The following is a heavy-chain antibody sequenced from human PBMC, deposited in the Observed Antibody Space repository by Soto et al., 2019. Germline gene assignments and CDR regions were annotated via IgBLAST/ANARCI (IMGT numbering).Heavy chain of an antibody. V-gene: IGHV1-69*01. D-gene: IGHD3-10*01. J-gene: IGHJ4*02. CDR2: IIPNFGTT. CDR1: GGTFSNYV. Sequence: QVQLVQSGAEVKKPGSSVKVSCKASGGTFSNYVIAWVRQAPGQGPEWMGGIIPNFGTTNYAQKFQGRVTITADESTSTAYMELRSLRSDDXXXYYCARDRALRGFDYWGQGTLVTVSS. CDR3: ARDRALRGFDY.